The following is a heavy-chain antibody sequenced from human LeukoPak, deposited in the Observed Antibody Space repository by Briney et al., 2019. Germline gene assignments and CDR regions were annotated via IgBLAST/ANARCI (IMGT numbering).Heavy chain of an antibody. D-gene: IGHD3-16*01. J-gene: IGHJ4*02. V-gene: IGHV4-61*01. CDR2: IYYSGST. CDR1: GASVSSGSYW. Sequence: SETLSLTCTVSGASVSSGSYWWSWIRQPPGKGLEWIGYIYYSGSTNYNPSLKSRVTISVDTSKNQFSLKLSSVTAADTAVYYCAREGPMGDIDYWGQGTLVTVSS. CDR3: AREGPMGDIDY.